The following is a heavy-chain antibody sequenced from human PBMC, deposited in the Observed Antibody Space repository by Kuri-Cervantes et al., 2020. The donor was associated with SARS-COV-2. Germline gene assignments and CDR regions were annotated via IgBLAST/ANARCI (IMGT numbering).Heavy chain of an antibody. CDR1: GGSVSSGSYY. D-gene: IGHD2-15*01. CDR2: IYYSGST. J-gene: IGHJ5*02. Sequence: SETLSLTCTVSGGSVSSGSYYWSWIRQPPGKGLEWIGYIYYSGSTNYNPSLKSRVTISVDTSKNQFSLKLSSVTAADTAVYYCARGGSRRVALLTFDPWGQGTLVTVSS. CDR3: ARGGSRRVALLTFDP. V-gene: IGHV4-61*01.